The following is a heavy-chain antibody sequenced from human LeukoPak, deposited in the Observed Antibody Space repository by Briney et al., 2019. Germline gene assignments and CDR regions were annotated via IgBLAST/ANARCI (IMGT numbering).Heavy chain of an antibody. CDR3: ARGATYYDILTGIFDY. CDR2: MNPNSGNT. CDR1: GYTFTSYD. Sequence: ASVKVSCKASGYTFTSYDINWGRQATGQGLEWMGWMNPNSGNTGYAQKFQGRVTMTRNTSISTAYMELSSLRSEDTAVYYCARGATYYDILTGIFDYWGQGTLVTVSS. J-gene: IGHJ4*02. V-gene: IGHV1-8*01. D-gene: IGHD3-9*01.